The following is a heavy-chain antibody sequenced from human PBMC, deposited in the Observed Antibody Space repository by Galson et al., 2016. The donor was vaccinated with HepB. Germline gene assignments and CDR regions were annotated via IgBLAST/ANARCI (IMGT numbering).Heavy chain of an antibody. Sequence: SLRLSCAASGFTVSSNYMSWVRQAPGKGLEWVSVINSGGSTYHSDSVKGRLTISRDNSKNTLYLQMNSLRAEDTAVYYCARGREGIEPATSLGLGYYYYYYMDVWGKGTTVTVSS. CDR1: GFTVSSNY. D-gene: IGHD6-13*01. CDR2: INSGGST. CDR3: ARGREGIEPATSLGLGYYYYYYMDV. V-gene: IGHV3-53*01. J-gene: IGHJ6*03.